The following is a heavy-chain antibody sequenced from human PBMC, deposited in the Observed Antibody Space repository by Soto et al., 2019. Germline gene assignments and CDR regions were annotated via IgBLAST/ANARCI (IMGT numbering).Heavy chain of an antibody. Sequence: PGGSLRLSCAASGFTFSSYGMHWVRQAPGKGLEWVAVISYDGSNKYYADSVKGRFTISRDNSKNTLYLQMNSLRAEDTAVYYCAKSTGYSSGWYVNEGDYFDYWGQGTLVTVSS. D-gene: IGHD6-19*01. J-gene: IGHJ4*02. CDR1: GFTFSSYG. CDR3: AKSTGYSSGWYVNEGDYFDY. CDR2: ISYDGSNK. V-gene: IGHV3-30*18.